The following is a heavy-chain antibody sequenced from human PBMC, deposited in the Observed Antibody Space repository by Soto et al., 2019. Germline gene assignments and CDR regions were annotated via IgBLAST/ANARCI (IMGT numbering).Heavy chain of an antibody. CDR2: IKQDGSEK. J-gene: IGHJ5*02. Sequence: EVQLVESGGGLVQPGGSLRLSCAASGFTLSSYWMSWVRQAPGKGLEWVANIKQDGSEKYYVDSVKGRFTISRDNAKNSLYLQMNSLRAEDTAVYYCARRLRGNWFDPWGQGTLVTVSS. CDR1: GFTLSSYW. D-gene: IGHD4-17*01. V-gene: IGHV3-7*01. CDR3: ARRLRGNWFDP.